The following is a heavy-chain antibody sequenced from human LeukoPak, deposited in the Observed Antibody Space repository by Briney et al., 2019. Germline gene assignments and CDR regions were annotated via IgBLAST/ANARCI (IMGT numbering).Heavy chain of an antibody. CDR3: ARNNGMDV. V-gene: IGHV3-7*03. J-gene: IGHJ6*02. CDR2: VNRDGSET. Sequence: GGFLRLSCAASGFALSSHWMTWVRQVPGRGPEWVANVNRDGSETYYLDSVKGRFTISKDNAKNSLYLQMNSLRAEDTALYHCARNNGMDVWGQGTTVIVSS. CDR1: GFALSSHW.